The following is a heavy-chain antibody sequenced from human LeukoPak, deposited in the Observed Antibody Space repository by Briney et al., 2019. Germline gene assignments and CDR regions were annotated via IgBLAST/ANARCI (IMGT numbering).Heavy chain of an antibody. CDR1: GGSISSSSYY. V-gene: IGHV4-39*07. Sequence: PSETLSLTCTVSGGSISSSSYYWGWIRQPPGKGLEWIGSIYYSGSTYYNPSPKSRVTISVDTSKNQFSLKLSSVTAADTAVYYCARDPLTRKRGYGDYAVSDYWGQGTLVTVSS. CDR2: IYYSGST. CDR3: ARDPLTRKRGYGDYAVSDY. J-gene: IGHJ4*02. D-gene: IGHD4-17*01.